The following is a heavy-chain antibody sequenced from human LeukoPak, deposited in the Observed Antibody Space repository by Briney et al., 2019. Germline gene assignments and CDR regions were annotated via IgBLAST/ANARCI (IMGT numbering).Heavy chain of an antibody. CDR3: ARGLFNYDNSGLNY. CDR2: IWYDGSNK. J-gene: IGHJ4*02. Sequence: GGSLRLSCSASGFTFRRYAMYWVRQAPGKGLEWVTNIWYDGSNKYYADSIKGRFTISRDNSKNTLYLQMNSLRAEDTAVYYCARGLFNYDNSGLNYWGQGTLVTVSS. V-gene: IGHV3-33*07. CDR1: GFTFRRYA. D-gene: IGHD3-22*01.